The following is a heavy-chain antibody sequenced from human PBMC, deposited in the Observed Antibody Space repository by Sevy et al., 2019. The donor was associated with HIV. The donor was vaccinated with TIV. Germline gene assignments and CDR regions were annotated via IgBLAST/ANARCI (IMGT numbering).Heavy chain of an antibody. CDR3: TPRPSVVVAATVGPRSGMDV. J-gene: IGHJ6*02. Sequence: RGSLRLSCAASGFTFSNAWMSWVRQAPGKGLEWVGRIKSKTDGGTTDYAAPVKGRFTISRDDSKNTLYLQMNSLKTEDTAVYYCTPRPSVVVAATVGPRSGMDVWGQGTTVTVSS. CDR2: IKSKTDGGTT. D-gene: IGHD2-15*01. CDR1: GFTFSNAW. V-gene: IGHV3-15*01.